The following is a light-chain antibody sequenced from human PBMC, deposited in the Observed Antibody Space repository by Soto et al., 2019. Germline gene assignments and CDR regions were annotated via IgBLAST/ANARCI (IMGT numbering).Light chain of an antibody. CDR2: EGS. CDR3: SSYAGSNVLVV. Sequence: QSALTQPGSVSGSPGQSITISCSGTSSDIGSYNLVSWYPQHPGKAPKVIIFEGSRLPSGVSSRFSGSKSGNTASLTISGLRPEDEADYYCSSYAGSNVLVVFGGGTKLTVL. J-gene: IGLJ2*01. V-gene: IGLV2-23*01. CDR1: SSDIGSYNL.